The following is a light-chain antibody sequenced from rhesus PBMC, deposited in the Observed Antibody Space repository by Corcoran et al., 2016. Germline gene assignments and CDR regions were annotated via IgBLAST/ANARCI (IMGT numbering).Light chain of an antibody. J-gene: IGKJ2*01. CDR1: QGITND. CDR3: QHYYSTPYS. CDR2: DAS. Sequence: DIQMTQSPSSLSASVGDRVTITCRASQGITNDLAWYQQKPGETPKLLNYDASSLQSVIPSRFRGSGSGTDFPLTVSSLQSEDLSTYYCQHYYSTPYSFGQGTKVAIK. V-gene: IGKV1-25*02.